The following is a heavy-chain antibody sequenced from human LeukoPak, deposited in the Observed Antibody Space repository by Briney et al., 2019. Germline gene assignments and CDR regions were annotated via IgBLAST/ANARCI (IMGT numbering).Heavy chain of an antibody. CDR3: ATQTRYDFWSGYLAD. CDR1: GGSISSSSYY. CDR2: IYYSGST. Sequence: SETLSLTCTVSGGSISSSSYYWGWIRQPPGKGLEWIGSIYYSGSTYYNPSLKSRVTISVDTSKNQFSLKLGSVTAADTAVYYCATQTRYDFWSGYLADWGQGTLVTVSS. J-gene: IGHJ4*02. V-gene: IGHV4-39*01. D-gene: IGHD3-3*01.